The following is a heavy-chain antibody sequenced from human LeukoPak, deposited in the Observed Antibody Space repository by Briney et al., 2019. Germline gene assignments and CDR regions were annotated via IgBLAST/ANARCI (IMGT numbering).Heavy chain of an antibody. CDR2: TNPSGGST. V-gene: IGHV1-46*01. Sequence: ASVKVSCKASGYTFTSYYMHWVRQAPGQGLERMGITNPSGGSTSYAQKFQGRVTMTRDTSTSTVYMELSSLRSEDTAVYYCARGLPLIVVVPAAIASLDYWGQGTLVTVSS. J-gene: IGHJ4*02. CDR1: GYTFTSYY. CDR3: ARGLPLIVVVPAAIASLDY. D-gene: IGHD2-2*01.